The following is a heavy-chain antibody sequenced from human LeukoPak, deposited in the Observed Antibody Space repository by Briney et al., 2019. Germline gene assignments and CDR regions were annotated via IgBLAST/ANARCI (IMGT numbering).Heavy chain of an antibody. J-gene: IGHJ4*02. CDR1: GFTFSSYW. CDR2: IKQDGSEK. V-gene: IGHV3-7*02. D-gene: IGHD4-17*01. Sequence: GGSLRLSCAASGFTFSSYWMSWVRQAPGKGLEWVANIKQDGSEKYYVDSVKGRFTISRDNAKNSLYLEMNSLRAEDTAVYYCASHYGDYSFFDYWGQGTLVTVSS. CDR3: ASHYGDYSFFDY.